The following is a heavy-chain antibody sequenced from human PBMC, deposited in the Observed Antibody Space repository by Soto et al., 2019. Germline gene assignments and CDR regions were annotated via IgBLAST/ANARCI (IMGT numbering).Heavy chain of an antibody. V-gene: IGHV4-34*01. Sequence: SGTLSHTCAFYGWSFSGYYLCWIRQPPGKGLEWIGEINHSGSTNYNPSLKGRVTIAVVTSKKQFSVKLSSVTAADAAVYYGARGSSSDFSLNWFDSWGHGNLVTVSS. D-gene: IGHD3-3*01. CDR3: ARGSSSDFSLNWFDS. J-gene: IGHJ5*01. CDR1: GWSFSGYY. CDR2: INHSGST.